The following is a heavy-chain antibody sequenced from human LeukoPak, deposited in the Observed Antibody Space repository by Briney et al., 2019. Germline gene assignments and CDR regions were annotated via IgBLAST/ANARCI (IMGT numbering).Heavy chain of an antibody. D-gene: IGHD4-17*01. J-gene: IGHJ4*02. CDR3: TRDYWDYGDYFSDF. CDR2: IRQLGNEK. CDR1: GFTFSSYW. V-gene: IGHV3-7*01. Sequence: GGSLRLSCAASGFTFSSYWMSWVRQAPGKGLEWVANIRQLGNEKYYVDSVKGRFTISRDNAENSLYLQMNSLRAEDTAVYYCTRDYWDYGDYFSDFWGPGTQVTVSS.